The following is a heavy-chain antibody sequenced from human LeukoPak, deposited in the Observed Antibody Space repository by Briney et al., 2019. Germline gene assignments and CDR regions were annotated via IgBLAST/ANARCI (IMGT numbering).Heavy chain of an antibody. CDR1: GGTFSSYA. D-gene: IGHD3-10*01. Sequence: ASVKVSCKASGGTFSSYAISWVRQAPGQGLEWMGRIIPILGISNYAQKFQGRVTITADKSTSTAYMELSSLRSEDTAVYYCARDFGGYYNSFLLVWGQGTLVTVSS. J-gene: IGHJ4*02. CDR2: IIPILGIS. V-gene: IGHV1-69*04. CDR3: ARDFGGYYNSFLLV.